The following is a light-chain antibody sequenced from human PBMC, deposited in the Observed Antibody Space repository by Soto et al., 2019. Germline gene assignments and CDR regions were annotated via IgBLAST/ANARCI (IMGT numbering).Light chain of an antibody. CDR2: DAS. CDR3: QQRYNWPPLT. Sequence: IVLTQSPYTLSLSQGARATLSCRASQSVSVFVAWYQQKPGQAPRLRIYDASNRATGVPARFSGSGSGTDFTLTISSLEPEDFAVYFCQQRYNWPPLTFGGGTKVEMK. V-gene: IGKV3-11*01. CDR1: QSVSVF. J-gene: IGKJ4*01.